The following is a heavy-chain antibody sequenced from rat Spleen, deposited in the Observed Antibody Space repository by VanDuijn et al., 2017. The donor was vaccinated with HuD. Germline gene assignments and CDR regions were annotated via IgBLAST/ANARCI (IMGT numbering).Heavy chain of an antibody. D-gene: IGHD1-11*01. V-gene: IGHV5-25*01. CDR3: ARQDTTGYSNWFGY. CDR2: ISPSGGGT. Sequence: EVQLVESGGGLVQPGRSLKLSCVASGFTFSNYDMAWVRQAPTKGLEWVASISPSGGGTWHRDAVKGRFTVSRDNAKSTLYLQMDSLRSEDTATYYGARQDTTGYSNWFGYWGQGTLVTVSS. J-gene: IGHJ3*01. CDR1: GFTFSNYD.